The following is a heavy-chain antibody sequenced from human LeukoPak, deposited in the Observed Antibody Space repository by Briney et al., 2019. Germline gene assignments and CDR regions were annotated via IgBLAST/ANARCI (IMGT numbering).Heavy chain of an antibody. D-gene: IGHD3-10*01. Sequence: GASVKVSCKTSGYTFAGYFVHWVRQAPGQGLEWMGWINPNSGGTNYTQNFQGRVTITRDTSITTAYMELNRLRSDDSAVYYCATSGMVRGMDVWGQGTTVTVSS. CDR1: GYTFAGYF. CDR2: INPNSGGT. CDR3: ATSGMVRGMDV. V-gene: IGHV1-2*02. J-gene: IGHJ6*02.